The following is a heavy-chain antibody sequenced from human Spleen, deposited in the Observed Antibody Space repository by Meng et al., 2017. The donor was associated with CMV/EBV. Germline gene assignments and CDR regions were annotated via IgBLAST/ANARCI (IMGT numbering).Heavy chain of an antibody. CDR1: GFVFSRNW. Sequence: GGSLRLSCEASGFVFSRNWMTWVRQAAGEGLEWVANINQDGSDKYFADSVKGRFTISRDNAKNSLFLQMSNLRAEDTAVFYCVRHTRRSPGDYWGQGTVVTVSS. J-gene: IGHJ4*02. CDR3: VRHTRRSPGDY. D-gene: IGHD6-6*01. V-gene: IGHV3-7*01. CDR2: INQDGSDK.